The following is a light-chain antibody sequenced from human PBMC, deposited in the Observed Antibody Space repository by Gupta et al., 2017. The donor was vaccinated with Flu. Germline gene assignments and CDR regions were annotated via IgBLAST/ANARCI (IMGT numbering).Light chain of an antibody. CDR3: QAWDSSTVV. J-gene: IGLJ2*01. V-gene: IGLV3-1*01. Sequence: SYELTQPPSVSVSPGQTASITCSGDKLGDKYACWYQQKPGQSPVLVIYEDSKRPSVIPERFSGSNSGNTVTLTISGTQAMDEADYYCQAWDSSTVVFGGGTKLTVL. CDR1: KLGDKY. CDR2: EDS.